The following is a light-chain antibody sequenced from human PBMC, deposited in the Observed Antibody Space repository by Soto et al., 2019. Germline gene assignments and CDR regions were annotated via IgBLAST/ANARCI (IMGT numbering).Light chain of an antibody. CDR2: DVS. CDR1: QSVSCNY. Sequence: DIVLTQSPGTLSFSPGERATLSCRSSQSVSCNYLAWYQQKPDQAPRLVIYDVSGRATGIPDRFSGSGSGTAFTLTISRLEPEESAVYYCQQYGSSPTFGQRTMVEIK. CDR3: QQYGSSPT. J-gene: IGKJ1*01. V-gene: IGKV3-20*01.